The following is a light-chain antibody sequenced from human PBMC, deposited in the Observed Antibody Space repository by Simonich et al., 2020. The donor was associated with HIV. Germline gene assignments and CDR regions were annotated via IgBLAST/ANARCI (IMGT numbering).Light chain of an antibody. CDR3: QQYNSYSST. Sequence: DIQMTQSPSTLSASVGDSVTITCRASQTISSWLAWYQQKPGKAPKLLIYKASSLESWVPSRFSGSGSGTEFTLTISSLQPDDFATYYCQQYNSYSSTFGGGTKVESK. V-gene: IGKV1-5*03. J-gene: IGKJ4*01. CDR1: QTISSW. CDR2: KAS.